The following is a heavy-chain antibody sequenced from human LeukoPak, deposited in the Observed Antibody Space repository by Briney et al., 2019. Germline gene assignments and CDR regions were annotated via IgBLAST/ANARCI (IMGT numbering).Heavy chain of an antibody. CDR2: IYTSGST. V-gene: IGHV4-61*02. Sequence: SQTLSLTCTVSGGSISSGSYYWSWIRHPAGKGLEWIGRIYTSGSTNYNPSLKSRVTISVDTSKNQFSLKLSSVTAADTAVYYCARRSSGYYYMDMDPNDYWGQGTLVTVSS. D-gene: IGHD3-22*01. J-gene: IGHJ4*02. CDR1: GGSISSGSYY. CDR3: ARRSSGYYYMDMDPNDY.